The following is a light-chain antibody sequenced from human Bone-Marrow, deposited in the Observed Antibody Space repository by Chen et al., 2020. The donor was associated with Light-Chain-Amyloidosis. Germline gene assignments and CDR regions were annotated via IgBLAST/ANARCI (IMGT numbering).Light chain of an antibody. CDR1: DLPTKY. CDR2: RDT. V-gene: IGLV3-25*03. J-gene: IGLJ2*01. Sequence: SYELTQPPSVSVSPGQTARITCSGDDLPTKYAYWYQQKPGQAPVLVIHRDTERPSGISERFSGSISGTTATLTISGVQAEDEADYHCQSADSSGTYEVIFGVGTKLTVL. CDR3: QSADSSGTYEVI.